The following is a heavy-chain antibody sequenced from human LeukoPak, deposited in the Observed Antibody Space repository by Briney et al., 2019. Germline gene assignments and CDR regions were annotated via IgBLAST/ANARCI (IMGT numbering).Heavy chain of an antibody. D-gene: IGHD3-10*01. Sequence: PSETLSLTCAVYGGSFSGYYWSWIRQPPGKGLEWIGEINHSGSTNYNPSLKSRVTISVDTSKNQFSLKLSSVTAADTAVYYCARGITMVYPDHWGQGTLVTVSS. V-gene: IGHV4-34*01. CDR1: GGSFSGYY. CDR2: INHSGST. CDR3: ARGITMVYPDH. J-gene: IGHJ4*02.